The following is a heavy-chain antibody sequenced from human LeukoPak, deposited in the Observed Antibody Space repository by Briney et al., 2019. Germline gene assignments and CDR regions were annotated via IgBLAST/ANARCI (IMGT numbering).Heavy chain of an antibody. D-gene: IGHD3-3*01. CDR1: GFTFSSYG. Sequence: PSGGSLRLSCAASGFTFSSYGMHWVRQAPGKGLEWAAVISYDGSNKYYADSVKGRFTISRDNSKNTLYLQMNSLRAEDTAVYYCAKQIFGVVIIEGPHYGMDVWGQGTTVTVSS. J-gene: IGHJ6*02. CDR2: ISYDGSNK. CDR3: AKQIFGVVIIEGPHYGMDV. V-gene: IGHV3-30*18.